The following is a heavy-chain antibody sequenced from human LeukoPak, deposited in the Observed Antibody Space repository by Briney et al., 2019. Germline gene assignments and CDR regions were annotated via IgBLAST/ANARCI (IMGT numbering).Heavy chain of an antibody. D-gene: IGHD4-17*01. CDR1: GLTVTSNY. CDR3: ARDLVDYGDYAERGGNWFDP. V-gene: IGHV3-23*01. Sequence: GGSLRLSCAASGLTVTSNYMSWIRQAPGKGLEWVSFISGRGGTTYNADSVKGRLTISRDNSKNTLYLQMNSLRADDTAIYYCARDLVDYGDYAERGGNWFDPWGQGTLVTVSS. J-gene: IGHJ5*02. CDR2: ISGRGGTT.